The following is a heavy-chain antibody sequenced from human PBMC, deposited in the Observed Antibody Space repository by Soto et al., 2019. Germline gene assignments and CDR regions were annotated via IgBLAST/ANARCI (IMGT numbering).Heavy chain of an antibody. CDR1: GFTFSSYG. D-gene: IGHD6-19*01. V-gene: IGHV3-33*01. J-gene: IGHJ2*01. Sequence: GWSLRLSCAASGFTFSSYGMHWVRQAPGKGLEWVAVIWYDGSNKYYADSVKGRFTISRDNSKNTLYLQMNSLGAEDTAVYYCARIPQIAVAGTRFGDFELWGRGALVTASS. CDR3: ARIPQIAVAGTRFGDFEL. CDR2: IWYDGSNK.